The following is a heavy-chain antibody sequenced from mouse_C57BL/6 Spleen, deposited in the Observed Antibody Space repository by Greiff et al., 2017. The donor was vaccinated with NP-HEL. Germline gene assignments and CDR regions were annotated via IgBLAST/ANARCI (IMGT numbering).Heavy chain of an antibody. D-gene: IGHD1-1*01. J-gene: IGHJ2*01. Sequence: EVKLVESGGDLVKPGGSLKLSCAASGFTFSSYGMSWVRQTPDKRLEWVATISSGGSYTYYPDSVKGRFTISRDNAKNTLYLQMSSLKSEDTAMYYCARHPPTTVVPDYWGQGTTLTVSS. CDR3: ARHPPTTVVPDY. CDR1: GFTFSSYG. CDR2: ISSGGSYT. V-gene: IGHV5-6*01.